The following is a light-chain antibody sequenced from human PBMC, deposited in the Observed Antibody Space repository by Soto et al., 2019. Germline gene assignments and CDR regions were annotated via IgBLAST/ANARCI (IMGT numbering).Light chain of an antibody. J-gene: IGLJ1*01. Sequence: QSALTQPPSASGSPGQSVTISCTGTSSDVGAYNFVSWYQQHPGKAPKLMIYDVSQRSSGVPDRFSGSKSGNTASLTVSGLQAEDEADYYCTSYTVYNTYVFGSGTKVTVL. V-gene: IGLV2-8*01. CDR1: SSDVGAYNF. CDR2: DVS. CDR3: TSYTVYNTYV.